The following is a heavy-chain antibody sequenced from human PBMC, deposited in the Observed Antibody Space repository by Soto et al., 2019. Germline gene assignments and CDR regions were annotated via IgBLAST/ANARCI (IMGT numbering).Heavy chain of an antibody. V-gene: IGHV1-69*01. CDR2: IIPIFGTA. CDR3: ARWRGVVVPAAIRGDYYGMDV. D-gene: IGHD2-2*01. J-gene: IGHJ6*02. CDR1: VGTFSSYA. Sequence: QVQLVQSGAEVKKPGSSVKVSCKASVGTFSSYAISWVRQAPGQGLEWMGGIIPIFGTANYAQKFQGRVTITADESTSTAYMELSSLRSEDTAVYYCARWRGVVVPAAIRGDYYGMDVWGQGTTVTVSS.